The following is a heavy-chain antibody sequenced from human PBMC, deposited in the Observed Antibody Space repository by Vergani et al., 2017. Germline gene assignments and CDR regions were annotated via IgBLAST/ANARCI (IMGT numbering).Heavy chain of an antibody. J-gene: IGHJ3*02. CDR3: ARDRAAAGGAFDI. CDR2: ISSSSSYI. D-gene: IGHD6-13*01. Sequence: VQLVQSGAEVKKPGSSVKVSCKASGGTFSSYSMNWVRQAPGKGLEWVSSISSSSSYIYYADSVKGRFTISRDNAKNSLYLQMNSLRAEDTAVYYCARDRAAAGGAFDIWGQGTMVTVSS. CDR1: GGTFSSYS. V-gene: IGHV3-21*01.